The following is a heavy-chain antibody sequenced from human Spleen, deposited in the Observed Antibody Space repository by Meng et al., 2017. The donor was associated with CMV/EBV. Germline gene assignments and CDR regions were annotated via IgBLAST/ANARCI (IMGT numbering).Heavy chain of an antibody. CDR2: TSYDGNNK. CDR3: ARGRKTTVVVPFILRGVMGPVDY. D-gene: IGHD3-10*01. Sequence: QVQLVESGGGVVQPGRSLRLCCAAAGFTFSNYEIHWVRQTPGKGLEWVAVTSYDGNNKDYADSVKGRFTISRDNSKNTVYLHLNNLRGEDMAVYYCARGRKTTVVVPFILRGVMGPVDYWGQGTMVTVSA. J-gene: IGHJ4*02. CDR1: GFTFSNYE. V-gene: IGHV3-30-3*01.